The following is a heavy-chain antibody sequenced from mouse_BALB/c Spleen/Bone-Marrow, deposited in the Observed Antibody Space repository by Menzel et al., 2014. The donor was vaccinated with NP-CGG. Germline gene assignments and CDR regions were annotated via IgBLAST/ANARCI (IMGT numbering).Heavy chain of an antibody. D-gene: IGHD4-1*01. CDR2: INPDSSTI. CDR3: AKANWDVSGYFDV. Sequence: EVKLVESGGGLVQPGGPLKLSCAASGFDFSRYWMSWVRQAPGKGLEWIGEINPDSSTINYTPSLKDIFIISRDNAKNTLYLQMSKVRSEDTALYYCAKANWDVSGYFDVWGAGTTVTVSS. J-gene: IGHJ1*01. V-gene: IGHV4-1*02. CDR1: GFDFSRYW.